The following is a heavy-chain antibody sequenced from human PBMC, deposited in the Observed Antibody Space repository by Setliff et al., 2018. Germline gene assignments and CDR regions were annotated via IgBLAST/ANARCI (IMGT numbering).Heavy chain of an antibody. J-gene: IGHJ6*02. Sequence: PSETLSLTCAVYGGSFSGYYWSWIRQPPGKGLEWIGEINHSGSTKYNPSLKSRVTISVDTSKNQFSLKLSSVTAADTAVYYCARDRQYCSSPTCYSSYFYYYGMDVWGQGTTVTVSS. V-gene: IGHV4-34*01. CDR2: INHSGST. CDR1: GGSFSGYY. D-gene: IGHD2-2*02. CDR3: ARDRQYCSSPTCYSSYFYYYGMDV.